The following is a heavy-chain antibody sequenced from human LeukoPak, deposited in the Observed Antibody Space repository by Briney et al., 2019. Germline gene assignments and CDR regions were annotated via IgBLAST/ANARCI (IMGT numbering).Heavy chain of an antibody. CDR2: IYTSGST. D-gene: IGHD4-11*01. CDR1: GGSISSYY. CDR3: ARDSLQSPPGFDY. Sequence: SETLSLTCTVSGGSISSYYWIWIRQPAGKGLEWIGRIYTSGSTNYNPSLKSRVTMSVDTSKNQFSLKLGSVTAADTAVYYCARDSLQSPPGFDYWGRETLVTVSS. J-gene: IGHJ4*02. V-gene: IGHV4-4*07.